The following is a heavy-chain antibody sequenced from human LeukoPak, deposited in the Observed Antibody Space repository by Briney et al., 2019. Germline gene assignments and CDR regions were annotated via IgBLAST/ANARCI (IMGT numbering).Heavy chain of an antibody. V-gene: IGHV4-31*03. D-gene: IGHD3-10*01. CDR1: GGSISSGGYY. J-gene: IGHJ6*02. Sequence: SETLSLTCTVSGGSISSGGYYWSWIRQHPGKGLEGIVYIYYSGSTYYNRSLKSRVTISVDTSKNQFSLNVSSVTAGVSAVYYCARDHHGSGSYGAYYYGMDVWGQGTTVTVSS. CDR3: ARDHHGSGSYGAYYYGMDV. CDR2: IYYSGST.